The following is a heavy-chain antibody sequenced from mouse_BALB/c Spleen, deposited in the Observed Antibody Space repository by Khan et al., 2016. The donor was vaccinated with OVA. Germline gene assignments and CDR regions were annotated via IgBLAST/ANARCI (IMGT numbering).Heavy chain of an antibody. V-gene: IGHV3-2*02. CDR3: ARSHYYGYGYALDY. CDR2: ISSSGST. Sequence: EVQLVESGPGLVKPSQSLSLTCTVTGYSITSDYAWNWIRQFPGNKLAWMGYISSSGSTSYNPSLKSRISITRDTSKNQFFLQLNSVTTEDTATYDGARSHYYGYGYALDYWGRGTSVTVSS. D-gene: IGHD2-2*01. CDR1: GYSITSDYA. J-gene: IGHJ4*01.